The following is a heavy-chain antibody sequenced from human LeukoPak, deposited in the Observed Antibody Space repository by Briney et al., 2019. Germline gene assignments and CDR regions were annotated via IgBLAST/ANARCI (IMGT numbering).Heavy chain of an antibody. Sequence: PSETLSLTCTVSGDSITNSYWNWIRQPPGRGLEWIGRISYGGSTNYNPSLKSRLIISRDTSKNQFPLELTSVTAADTAIYYCAKRIIEARENGDSNWLDPWGQGTLVTVSS. V-gene: IGHV4-59*08. J-gene: IGHJ5*01. CDR3: AKRIIEARENGDSNWLDP. CDR1: GDSITNSY. CDR2: ISYGGST. D-gene: IGHD4-17*01.